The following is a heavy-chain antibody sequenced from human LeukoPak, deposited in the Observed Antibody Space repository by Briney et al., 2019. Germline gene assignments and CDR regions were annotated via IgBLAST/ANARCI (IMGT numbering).Heavy chain of an antibody. V-gene: IGHV3-33*01. D-gene: IGHD3-22*01. CDR2: IWYDGSNK. CDR1: GFTFSSYG. J-gene: IGHJ4*02. Sequence: PGRSLRLSCAASGFTFSSYGMHWVRQAPGKGLEWVAVIWYDGSNKYYADSVKGRFTISRDNSKNTLYLQMNSLRAEDTAVYYCTTVWYYYDLSYFDYWGQGTLVTVSS. CDR3: TTVWYYYDLSYFDY.